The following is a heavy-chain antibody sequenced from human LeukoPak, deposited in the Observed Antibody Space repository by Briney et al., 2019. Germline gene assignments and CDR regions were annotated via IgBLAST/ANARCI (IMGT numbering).Heavy chain of an antibody. J-gene: IGHJ4*02. CDR2: IKHDGSEQ. CDR1: GFTFTSYW. CDR3: KSGGAAPGRFDY. Sequence: PGGSLRLSCAASGFTFTSYWMSWMRQAPGKGLQWVANIKHDGSEQYYVDSVKGLFTISRDNAKNSLYLQMNSLGVEDTAVYYCKSGGAAPGRFDYWGQGALVTVSS. V-gene: IGHV3-7*01. D-gene: IGHD6-13*01.